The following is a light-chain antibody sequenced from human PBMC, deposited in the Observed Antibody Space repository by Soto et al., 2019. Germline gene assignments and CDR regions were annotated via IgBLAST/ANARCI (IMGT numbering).Light chain of an antibody. V-gene: IGKV3-11*01. J-gene: IGKJ5*01. CDR2: DAS. Sequence: EVVLTQSPATLSLSAGERASLSCRASQDVGSLIAWYQQKPGQPPRLLIYDASNRATGIPARFSGSGSGTDFVLTISSLEPEDFAVYYWHQRRGWPITFGQGTRLEIK. CDR3: HQRRGWPIT. CDR1: QDVGSL.